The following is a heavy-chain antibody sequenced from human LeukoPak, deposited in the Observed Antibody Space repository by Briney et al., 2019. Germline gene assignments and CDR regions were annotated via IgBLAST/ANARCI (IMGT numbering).Heavy chain of an antibody. J-gene: IGHJ6*03. CDR2: IIPIFGTA. CDR3: ARGPSDYYYYMDV. Sequence: SVKVSCKASGYTFTSYYMHWVRQAPGQGLEWMGRIIPIFGTANYAQKFQGRVTITTDESTSTAYMELSSLRSEDTAVYYCARGPSDYYYYMDVWGKGTTVTVSS. CDR1: GYTFTSYY. V-gene: IGHV1-69*05. D-gene: IGHD6-19*01.